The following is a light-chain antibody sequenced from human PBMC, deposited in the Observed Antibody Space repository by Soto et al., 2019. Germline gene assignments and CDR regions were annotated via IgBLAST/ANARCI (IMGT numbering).Light chain of an antibody. CDR1: QSLSSTY. J-gene: IGKJ4*01. V-gene: IGKV3-20*01. CDR3: PQYGNSPPT. CDR2: GAS. Sequence: EIVLTQSPGTLSLSPGERATLSCRASQSLSSTYLAWYQQKPGQAPRLLIYGASSRATGIPDRFIGSGSAKDFTLTISRLEPEDFAVYHCPQYGNSPPTFGGGTKVEI.